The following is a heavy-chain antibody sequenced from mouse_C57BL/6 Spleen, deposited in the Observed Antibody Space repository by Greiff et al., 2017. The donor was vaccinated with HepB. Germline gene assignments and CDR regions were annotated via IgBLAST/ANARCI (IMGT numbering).Heavy chain of an antibody. CDR3: TRGGITTRGFAY. Sequence: VKLQESGAELVRPGASVTLSCKASGYTFTDYEMHWVKQTPVHGLEWIGAIDPETGGTAYNQKFKGKAILTADKSSSTAYMELRSLTSEDSAVYYCTRGGITTRGFAYWGQGTLVTVSA. D-gene: IGHD1-1*01. CDR1: GYTFTDYE. CDR2: IDPETGGT. J-gene: IGHJ3*01. V-gene: IGHV1-15*01.